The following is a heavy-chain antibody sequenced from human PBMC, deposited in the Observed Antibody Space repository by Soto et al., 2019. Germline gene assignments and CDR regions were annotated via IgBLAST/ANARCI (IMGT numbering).Heavy chain of an antibody. CDR2: IYYSGST. J-gene: IGHJ5*02. D-gene: IGHD5-18*01. Sequence: SKTLSLTCTVSGGSISSYYWSWIRQPPGKGLEWIGYIYYSGSTNYNPSLKSRVTISVDTSKNQFSLKLSSVTAADTAVYYCARLVWSYGTWFDPWGQGTLVTVSS. CDR1: GGSISSYY. V-gene: IGHV4-59*08. CDR3: ARLVWSYGTWFDP.